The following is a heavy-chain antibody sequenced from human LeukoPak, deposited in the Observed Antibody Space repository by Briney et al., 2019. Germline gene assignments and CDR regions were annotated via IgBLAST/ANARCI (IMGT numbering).Heavy chain of an antibody. J-gene: IGHJ4*02. V-gene: IGHV3-66*01. CDR1: GFTVSSNY. Sequence: GGSLRLSCVASGFTVSSNYMSWVRQAPGKGLEWVSMFYSGGSTFYADSVKGRFTIARDSSKNSLYLQMNSLRADDTAVYFCVRDRYGSGSAWGQGTLVIVSS. CDR3: VRDRYGSGSA. CDR2: FYSGGST. D-gene: IGHD3-10*01.